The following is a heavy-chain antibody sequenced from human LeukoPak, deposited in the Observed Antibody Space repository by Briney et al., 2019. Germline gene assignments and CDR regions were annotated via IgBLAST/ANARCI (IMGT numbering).Heavy chain of an antibody. J-gene: IGHJ5*02. CDR1: GFTFSDYY. V-gene: IGHV3-11*04. CDR3: ASYYGDYPNWFDP. D-gene: IGHD4-17*01. CDR2: ISSSGSTI. Sequence: GGSLRLSCAASGFTFSDYYMSWIRQAPGKGLEWVSYISSSGSTIYYADSVKGRFTISRDNAKNSLYLQMNSLRAEDTAVYYCASYYGDYPNWFDPWGQGTLVTVSS.